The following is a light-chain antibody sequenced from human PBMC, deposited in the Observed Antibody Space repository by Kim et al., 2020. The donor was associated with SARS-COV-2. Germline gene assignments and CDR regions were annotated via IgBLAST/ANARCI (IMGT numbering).Light chain of an antibody. CDR1: SSDVGSYNQ. CDR3: ASYTSSTTVA. CDR2: DVS. V-gene: IGLV2-14*03. Sequence: QSALTQPASVSGSPGQSITISCTGTSSDVGSYNQVSWHQQHPGKAPKVMIYDVSNRPSGVSNRFSGSKSGNTASLTISGLQAEDEADYYCASYTSSTTVAFGGGTQLTVL. J-gene: IGLJ2*01.